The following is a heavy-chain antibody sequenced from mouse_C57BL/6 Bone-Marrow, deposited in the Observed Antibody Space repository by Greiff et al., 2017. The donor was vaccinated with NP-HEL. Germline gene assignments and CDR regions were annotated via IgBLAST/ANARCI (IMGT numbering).Heavy chain of an antibody. V-gene: IGHV1-59*01. D-gene: IGHD2-4*01. Sequence: QVQLQQSGAELVRPGTSVKLSCKASGYTFTSYWMHWVKQRPGQGLEWIGVIDPSDSYTNYNQKFKGKATLTVDTSSSTAYMQLSSLTSEDSAVYYCASDDFSYYFDYWGQGTTLTVSS. J-gene: IGHJ2*01. CDR3: ASDDFSYYFDY. CDR1: GYTFTSYW. CDR2: IDPSDSYT.